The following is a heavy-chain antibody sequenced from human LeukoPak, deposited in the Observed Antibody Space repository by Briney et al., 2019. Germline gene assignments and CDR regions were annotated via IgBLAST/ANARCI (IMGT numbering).Heavy chain of an antibody. V-gene: IGHV3-48*04. J-gene: IGHJ4*02. CDR2: ISSSSDVI. CDR1: GFIFSDYS. CDR3: AKDTDGAAAGTTWGH. D-gene: IGHD6-13*01. Sequence: GGSLRLSCAASGFIFSDYSMNWVRQAPGKGLEWVSYISSSSDVIYYADSVRGRFTISRDNAKNSLYLQMNSLRAEDTALYYCAKDTDGAAAGTTWGHWGQGTLVTVPS.